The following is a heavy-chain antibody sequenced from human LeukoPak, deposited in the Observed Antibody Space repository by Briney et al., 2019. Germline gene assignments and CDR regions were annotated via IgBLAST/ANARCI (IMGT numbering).Heavy chain of an antibody. CDR3: AKDPMVRGVINGFDY. CDR1: GFTFSDFG. CDR2: ISYDGSHK. J-gene: IGHJ4*02. V-gene: IGHV3-30*18. D-gene: IGHD3-10*01. Sequence: PGRSLRLSCAASGFTFSDFGMHWVRQAPGKRLEWVAVISYDGSHKIYADSVKGRFTISRDNAKNTLYLQMNSLRTDDTAMFYCAKDPMVRGVINGFDYWGQGTLVTVSS.